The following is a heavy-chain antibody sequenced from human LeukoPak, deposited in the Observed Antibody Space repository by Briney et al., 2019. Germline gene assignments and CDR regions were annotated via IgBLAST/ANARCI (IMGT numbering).Heavy chain of an antibody. CDR3: ARVGIYYDSSGYYHYYFDY. V-gene: IGHV4-61*01. Sequence: SETLSLTCTVSGGSLSSGSYYGRWIRQPPGKGLEWIGYIYYSGSTNYNPSLKSRVTISVDTSKSQFSLKLSSVTAADTAVYYCARVGIYYDSSGYYHYYFDYWGQGTLATVSS. CDR1: GGSLSSGSYY. D-gene: IGHD3-22*01. CDR2: IYYSGST. J-gene: IGHJ4*02.